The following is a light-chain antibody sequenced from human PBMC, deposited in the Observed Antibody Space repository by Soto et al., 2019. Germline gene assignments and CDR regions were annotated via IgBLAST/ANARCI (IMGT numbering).Light chain of an antibody. CDR3: ASYAGSRTYV. J-gene: IGLJ1*01. V-gene: IGLV2-23*02. CDR2: EVT. CDR1: SDIGNYNL. Sequence: QSVLTQPASVSGSPGQSVTISCSGSDIGNYNLVSWYQHLPGRAPKLLIFEVTMRPSGISDRFSGSKSASTASLTISGLQAEEEGDYYCASYAGSRTYVFGSGTKVTV.